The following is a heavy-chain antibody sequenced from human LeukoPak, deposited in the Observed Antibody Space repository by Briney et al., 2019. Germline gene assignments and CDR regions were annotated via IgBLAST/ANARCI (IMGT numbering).Heavy chain of an antibody. D-gene: IGHD1-26*01. CDR2: VNESGGT. Sequence: KTSETLSLTCAVYIDSFSSYHWNWIRQTPAKGMEWIGEVNESGGTNISPSLRSRVILSVDTSKNQFSLKLISVTVADTAIYYCARGQGATVPQVGKNWFDPWGQGTRVTVSS. J-gene: IGHJ5*02. V-gene: IGHV4-34*01. CDR1: IDSFSSYH. CDR3: ARGQGATVPQVGKNWFDP.